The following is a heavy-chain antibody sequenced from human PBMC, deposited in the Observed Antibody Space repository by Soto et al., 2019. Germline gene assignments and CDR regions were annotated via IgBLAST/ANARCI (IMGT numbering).Heavy chain of an antibody. V-gene: IGHV5-10-1*01. Sequence: GESLKISCKGSGFSFTSYWISWVRQMPGKGLEWMGRIDPDDSETNYSPSFQGHVTISVDKSISTAYLQWSSLKASDTAMYYCATTRYCSSTICYHHYYYYVMAFWGQGTTVTVSS. CDR3: ATTRYCSSTICYHHYYYYVMAF. D-gene: IGHD2-2*01. CDR2: IDPDDSET. J-gene: IGHJ6*02. CDR1: GFSFTSYW.